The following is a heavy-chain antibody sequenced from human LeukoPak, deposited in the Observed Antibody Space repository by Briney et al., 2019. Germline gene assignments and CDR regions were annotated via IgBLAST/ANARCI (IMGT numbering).Heavy chain of an antibody. Sequence: SVKVSCKASGGTFISYAISWVRQAPGQGLEWMGGIIPIFGTANYAQKFQGRVMITADESTSTAYMELSSLRSEDTAVYYCARRIAVAGDAFDIWGQGTMVTVSS. CDR2: IIPIFGTA. CDR3: ARRIAVAGDAFDI. V-gene: IGHV1-69*13. CDR1: GGTFISYA. J-gene: IGHJ3*02. D-gene: IGHD6-19*01.